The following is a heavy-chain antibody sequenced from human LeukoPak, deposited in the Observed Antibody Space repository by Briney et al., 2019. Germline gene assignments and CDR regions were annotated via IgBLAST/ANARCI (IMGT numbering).Heavy chain of an antibody. CDR3: ARVVTTLTYYYYGMDV. V-gene: IGHV3-21*01. Sequence: PGGSLRLSCVASGFTFSSYSMNWVRQAPGKGLEWVSSISSSSSYIYYADSVKGRFTISRDNAKNSLYLQMNSLRAEDTAVYYCARVVTTLTYYYYGMDVWGQGTTVTVSS. D-gene: IGHD4-11*01. CDR2: ISSSSSYI. J-gene: IGHJ6*02. CDR1: GFTFSSYS.